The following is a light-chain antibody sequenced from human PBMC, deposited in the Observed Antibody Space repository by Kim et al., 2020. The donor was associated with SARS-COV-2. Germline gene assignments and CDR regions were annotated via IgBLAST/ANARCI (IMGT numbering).Light chain of an antibody. CDR1: SLRNYY. CDR2: GKY. V-gene: IGLV3-19*01. J-gene: IGLJ3*02. Sequence: SSELTQDPAVSVALGQTVRLTCQGDSLRNYYATWYQQRPGQAPVLVLYGKYNRPSGIPDRFSDSASGNTASLTITGAQAEDEADYYCNSRDSSGDHVVFGGGTKLTVL. CDR3: NSRDSSGDHVV.